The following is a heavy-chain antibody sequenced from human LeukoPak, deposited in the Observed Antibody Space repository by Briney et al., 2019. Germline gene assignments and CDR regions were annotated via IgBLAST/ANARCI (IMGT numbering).Heavy chain of an antibody. CDR1: GFTLSSDW. CDR3: VGNRDSSAYGKSAP. D-gene: IGHD3-22*01. CDR2: INSDGSST. J-gene: IGHJ5*02. Sequence: GGSLRLSCAASGFTLSSDWMHWVRQAPGKGLVWVSRINSDGSSTSYADSVKGRFTISRDNAKNTLYLQMNSLRVEDTAVYYCVGNRDSSAYGKSAPWGQGTLV. V-gene: IGHV3-74*01.